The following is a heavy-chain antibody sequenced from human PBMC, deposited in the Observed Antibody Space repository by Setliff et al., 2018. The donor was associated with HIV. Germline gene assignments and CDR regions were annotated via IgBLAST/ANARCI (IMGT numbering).Heavy chain of an antibody. V-gene: IGHV4-31*03. CDR3: ARLEPNYYYYYMDV. CDR2: IFYSGTT. CDR1: GGSIRNGGHC. Sequence: SETLSLTCTVSGGSIRNGGHCWSWIRQHPGRGLEWIGYIFYSGTTYYNPSLKSRVVISVDSSKNLFSLNLKSVTAADTAVYYCARLEPNYYYYYMDVWGKGTTVTVSS. D-gene: IGHD1-1*01. J-gene: IGHJ6*03.